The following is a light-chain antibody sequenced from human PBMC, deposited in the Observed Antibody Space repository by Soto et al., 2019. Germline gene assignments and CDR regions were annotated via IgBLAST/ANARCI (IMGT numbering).Light chain of an antibody. Sequence: VIWMTQSPSLLSASTGDRVTISCRMSQGISSYLAWYQQKPGKAPKLLIYKASTLKSGVPSRFSGSGSGTEFTLTISSLQPDDFATYYCQHYNSYSEEFGQGTKVDIK. V-gene: IGKV1D-8*03. CDR3: QHYNSYSEE. CDR1: QGISSY. CDR2: KAS. J-gene: IGKJ1*01.